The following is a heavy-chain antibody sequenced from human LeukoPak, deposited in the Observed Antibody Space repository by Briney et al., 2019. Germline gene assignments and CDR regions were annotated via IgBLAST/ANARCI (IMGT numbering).Heavy chain of an antibody. D-gene: IGHD3-22*01. V-gene: IGHV3-21*01. Sequence: PGGSLRLSCAASGFTFSSYSMNWVRQAPGKGLEWVSSISSGSSYIYYADSVKGRFTISRDNAKNSLYLQMNSLRAEDTAVYYCARDLGYYDSSGYWGHAFDIWGQGTMVTVSS. CDR1: GFTFSSYS. J-gene: IGHJ3*02. CDR3: ARDLGYYDSSGYWGHAFDI. CDR2: ISSGSSYI.